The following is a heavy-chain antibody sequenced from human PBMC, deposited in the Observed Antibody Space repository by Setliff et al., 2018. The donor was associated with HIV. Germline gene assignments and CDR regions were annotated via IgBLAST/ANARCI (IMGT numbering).Heavy chain of an antibody. CDR1: GYSISSGFF. CDR3: ARRLWRVGGFDI. V-gene: IGHV4-38-2*02. CDR2: VYHRGTT. D-gene: IGHD5-18*01. J-gene: IGHJ3*02. Sequence: SETLSLTCNVSGYSISSGFFWGCIRQPPGKGLEWIGRVYHRGTTAYNPSLNRRLTVSLDTSTNNFSLKLESVTAADTAVYFCARRLWRVGGFDIWGQGTMVTVSS.